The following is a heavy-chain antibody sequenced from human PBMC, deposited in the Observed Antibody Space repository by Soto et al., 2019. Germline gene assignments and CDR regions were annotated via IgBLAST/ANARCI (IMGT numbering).Heavy chain of an antibody. V-gene: IGHV3-48*02. Sequence: PGGSLRLSCASSGFTFISYSMSWVRQAPGKGLEWVSYISSSSSTIYYADSVKGRFTISRDNAKNSLYLQMNSLRDEDTAVYYCARAPSRGSGYFYWGQGTLVTVSS. J-gene: IGHJ4*02. CDR3: ARAPSRGSGYFY. D-gene: IGHD2-15*01. CDR1: GFTFISYS. CDR2: ISSSSSTI.